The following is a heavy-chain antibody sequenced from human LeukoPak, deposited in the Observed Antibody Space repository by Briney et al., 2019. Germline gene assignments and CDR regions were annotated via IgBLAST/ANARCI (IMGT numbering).Heavy chain of an antibody. D-gene: IGHD4-11*01. CDR1: GYTFTSYD. CDR3: ARVGDYSNYNYYMDV. J-gene: IGHJ6*03. CDR2: MNPNSGNT. V-gene: IGHV1-8*01. Sequence: ASVKVSCKASGYTFTSYDINWVRQATGQGLEWMGWMNPNSGNTGYAQKFQGRVTMTRNTSISTAYMELSSLRSEDTAVYYCARVGDYSNYNYYMDVWGKGTTVTVSS.